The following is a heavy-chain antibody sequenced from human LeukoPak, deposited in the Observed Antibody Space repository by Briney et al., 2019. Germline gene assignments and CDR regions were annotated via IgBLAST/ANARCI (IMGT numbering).Heavy chain of an antibody. Sequence: PGGSLRLSCAASGFTFSSYAMHWVRQAPGKGLEWVAVISYDGSNKYYADSVKGRFTISRDNSKNTLYLQMNSLRAEDTAVYYCARGLGYGGKGGAFDIWGQGTMVTVSS. J-gene: IGHJ3*02. CDR1: GFTFSSYA. CDR3: ARGLGYGGKGGAFDI. CDR2: ISYDGSNK. V-gene: IGHV3-30-3*01. D-gene: IGHD4-23*01.